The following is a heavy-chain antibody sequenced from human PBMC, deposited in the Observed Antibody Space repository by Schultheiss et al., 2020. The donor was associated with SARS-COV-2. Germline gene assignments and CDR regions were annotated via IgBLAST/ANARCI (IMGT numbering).Heavy chain of an antibody. V-gene: IGHV1-8*01. J-gene: IGHJ4*02. CDR1: GYTFTSYD. CDR3: AIGRNYYDSSGYYYDDY. D-gene: IGHD3-22*01. Sequence: ASVKVSCKASGYTFTSYDINWVRQATGQGLEWMGWMNPNSGNTGYAQKFQGRVTMTRNTSISTAYMELSSLRSEDTAVYYCAIGRNYYDSSGYYYDDYWGQGTLVTVSS. CDR2: MNPNSGNT.